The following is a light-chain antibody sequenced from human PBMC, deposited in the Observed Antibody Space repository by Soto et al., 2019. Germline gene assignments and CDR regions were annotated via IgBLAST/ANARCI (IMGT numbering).Light chain of an antibody. Sequence: QSALTQPASVSGSPGQSITISCTGTSSDVGGYNYVSWYQQHPGKAPKLMIYDVSNRPSGVSNRFSGSKSGNTASLTISGLQPEDEADYYCSSHTSGSTRVFGSGTKVTVL. CDR3: SSHTSGSTRV. V-gene: IGLV2-14*01. J-gene: IGLJ1*01. CDR1: SSDVGGYNY. CDR2: DVS.